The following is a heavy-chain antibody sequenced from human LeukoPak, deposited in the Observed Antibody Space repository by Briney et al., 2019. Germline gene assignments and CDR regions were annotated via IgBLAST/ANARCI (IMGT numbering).Heavy chain of an antibody. D-gene: IGHD3-22*01. CDR3: PKDIGYDSSGYLGY. CDR2: ISWNSGSI. CDR1: GFTFSSYS. J-gene: IGHJ4*02. Sequence: GGSLRLSCAASGFTFSSYSMNWVRQAPGKGLEWVSGISWNSGSIGYADSVKGRFTISRDNAKNSLYLQMNSLRAEDTALYYCPKDIGYDSSGYLGYWGQGTLVTLSS. V-gene: IGHV3-9*01.